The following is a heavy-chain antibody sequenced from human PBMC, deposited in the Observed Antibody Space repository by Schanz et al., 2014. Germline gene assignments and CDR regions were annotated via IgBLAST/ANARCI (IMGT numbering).Heavy chain of an antibody. CDR1: GSAFTSFY. D-gene: IGHD6-19*01. CDR2: INPSGGST. Sequence: QVQLVQSGTEAKKPGASVKVSCKASGSAFTSFYMHWVRQAPGQGLEWMGMINPSGGSTTYAQKFQSRVTMTRDTSTSTVYMGLSSLRSEDTAGYYCAEAFDSSGSYFDYWGQGTLVTVSS. V-gene: IGHV1-46*03. J-gene: IGHJ4*02. CDR3: AEAFDSSGSYFDY.